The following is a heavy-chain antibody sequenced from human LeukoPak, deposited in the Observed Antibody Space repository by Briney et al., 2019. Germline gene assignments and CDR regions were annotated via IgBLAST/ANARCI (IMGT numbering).Heavy chain of an antibody. CDR1: GYTFSSYY. J-gene: IGHJ4*02. D-gene: IGHD3-22*01. CDR3: ARLLNYYDSSGYYQYYFVY. V-gene: IGHV1-46*01. CDR2: INPSDGSA. Sequence: ASVKVSCKASGYTFSSYYLHWVRQAPGQGLEWMGIINPSDGSASYAQKFQGRVTMDRDTSTSTVYMELSSLRSEDTAVYYCARLLNYYDSSGYYQYYFVYWGQGTLVTVSS.